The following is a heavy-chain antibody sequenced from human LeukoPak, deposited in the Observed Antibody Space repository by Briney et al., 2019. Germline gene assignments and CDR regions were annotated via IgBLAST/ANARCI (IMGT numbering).Heavy chain of an antibody. CDR2: TSTSSSYI. CDR3: AREERRVSSRIDF. V-gene: IGHV3-21*01. Sequence: GGSLRLSCAASGFTFSTYSMHWVRQAQGKGLEWVSPTSTSSSYIYYADSVKGRFTISRDNAKNSLFLQMSGLRAEDTAVYYCAREERRVSSRIDFWGQGTLVTVSS. J-gene: IGHJ4*02. D-gene: IGHD1-26*01. CDR1: GFTFSTYS.